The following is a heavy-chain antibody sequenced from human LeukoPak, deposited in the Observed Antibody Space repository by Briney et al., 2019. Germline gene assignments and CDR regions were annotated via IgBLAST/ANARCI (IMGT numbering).Heavy chain of an antibody. V-gene: IGHV4-31*02. D-gene: IGHD5-18*01. Sequence: LKLSCAASGFTFSSYAMSWIRQHPGKGLEWIGYIYYSGSTYYNPSLKSRVTISVDTSKNQFSLKLSSVTAADTAVYYCARDRIQLWSSYFDYWGQGTLVTVSS. CDR3: ARDRIQLWSSYFDY. J-gene: IGHJ4*02. CDR1: GFTFSSYA. CDR2: IYYSGST.